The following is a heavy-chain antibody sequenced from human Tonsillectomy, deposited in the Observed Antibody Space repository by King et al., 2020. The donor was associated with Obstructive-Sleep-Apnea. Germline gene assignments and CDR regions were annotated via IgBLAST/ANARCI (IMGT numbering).Heavy chain of an antibody. V-gene: IGHV2-5*02. CDR1: GFSLSTSGVV. Sequence: TLKESGPTLVKPTQTLTLTCTFSGFSLSTSGVVVGWIRQPPGKALEWLALIYWDDDKRYSPSLKSRLTITKDTCKNQVVLTMTNMDPVDTATYYCAQGGGVPAAIQLDYWGQGTLVTVSS. CDR2: IYWDDDK. CDR3: AQGGGVPAAIQLDY. J-gene: IGHJ4*02. D-gene: IGHD2-2*02.